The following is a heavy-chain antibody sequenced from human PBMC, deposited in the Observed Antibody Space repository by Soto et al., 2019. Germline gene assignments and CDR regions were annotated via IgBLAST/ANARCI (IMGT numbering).Heavy chain of an antibody. D-gene: IGHD3-10*02. CDR3: ASMIGDPVLSFDS. CDR1: GGSISTYY. J-gene: IGHJ4*02. CDR2: IFYSGST. Sequence: QVQLQESGPGLVKPSETLSLTCTVSGGSISTYYWSWIRQPPGKGLEWIGFIFYSGSTSYNPSLKSRGSISVDTSENPFSLKLNPVTAADTAVYYCASMIGDPVLSFDSWGQGTLVAVSS. V-gene: IGHV4-59*01.